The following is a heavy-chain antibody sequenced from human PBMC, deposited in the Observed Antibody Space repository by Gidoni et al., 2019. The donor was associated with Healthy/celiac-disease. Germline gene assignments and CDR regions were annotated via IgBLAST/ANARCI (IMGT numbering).Heavy chain of an antibody. J-gene: IGHJ6*02. Sequence: QVQLVQSGAEVKKPAASVKVSCKASGYTFTSSGISWVRQAPGQGLEWMGWISAYNGNTNYAQKLQGRVTMTTDTSTSTAYMELRSLRSDDTAVYYCARDLPPSLGELSAFYYYYGMDVWGQGTTVTVSS. D-gene: IGHD3-16*02. CDR3: ARDLPPSLGELSAFYYYYGMDV. CDR2: ISAYNGNT. V-gene: IGHV1-18*01. CDR1: GYTFTSSG.